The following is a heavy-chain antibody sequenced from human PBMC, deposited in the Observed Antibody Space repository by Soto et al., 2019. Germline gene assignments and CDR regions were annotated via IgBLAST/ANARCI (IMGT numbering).Heavy chain of an antibody. CDR3: TRGLPLIVVVVAARDAFDI. CDR1: GFTFGDYA. Sequence: GGSLRLSCTASGFTFGDYAMSWFRQAPGKGLEWVGFIRSKAYGGTTEYAASVKGRFTISRDYSKSIAYLQMNSLKTEDTAVYYCTRGLPLIVVVVAARDAFDIWGQGTMVTVSS. J-gene: IGHJ3*02. V-gene: IGHV3-49*03. D-gene: IGHD2-15*01. CDR2: IRSKAYGGTT.